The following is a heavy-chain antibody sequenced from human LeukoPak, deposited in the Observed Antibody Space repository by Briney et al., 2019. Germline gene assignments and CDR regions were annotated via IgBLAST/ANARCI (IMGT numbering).Heavy chain of an antibody. J-gene: IGHJ4*02. CDR2: ISSTGGST. D-gene: IGHD1-26*01. Sequence: GGSLRLSCSASGFTFSSYGMHWVRQAPGKGLEHVSAISSTGGSTYYADSVQGRFTISRDNSKNTLYLQMSSLGGDDTAVYYCVKERCGSCNFDYWGQGTLVTVSS. CDR3: VKERCGSCNFDY. V-gene: IGHV3-64D*06. CDR1: GFTFSSYG.